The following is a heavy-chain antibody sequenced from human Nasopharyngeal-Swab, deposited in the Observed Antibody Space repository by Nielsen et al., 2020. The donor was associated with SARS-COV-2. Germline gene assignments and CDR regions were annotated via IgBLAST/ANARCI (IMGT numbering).Heavy chain of an antibody. J-gene: IGHJ4*02. D-gene: IGHD3-10*01. CDR2: MSSTGVTK. CDR3: ARARTAMVRAPFDY. Sequence: GGSLRLSCEASGFTFDNYYMSWVRQAPGKGLEWVSYMSSTGVTKYYADSVKGRLTISRDNAKNSLYLQMNSLRAEDTAVYYCARARTAMVRAPFDYWGQGTLVTVSS. V-gene: IGHV3-48*03. CDR1: GFTFDNYY.